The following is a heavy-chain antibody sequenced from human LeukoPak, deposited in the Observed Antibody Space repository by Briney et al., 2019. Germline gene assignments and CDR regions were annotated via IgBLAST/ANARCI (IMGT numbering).Heavy chain of an antibody. Sequence: GSLRLSCAASGFTFSSYSMNWIRQPPGKGLEWIGYIYYSGSTNYNPSLKSRVTISVDTSKNQFSLKLSSVTAADTAVYYCARARGPSGVDYWGQGTLVTVSS. CDR3: ARARGPSGVDY. CDR1: GFTFSSYS. J-gene: IGHJ4*02. CDR2: IYYSGST. V-gene: IGHV4-59*01.